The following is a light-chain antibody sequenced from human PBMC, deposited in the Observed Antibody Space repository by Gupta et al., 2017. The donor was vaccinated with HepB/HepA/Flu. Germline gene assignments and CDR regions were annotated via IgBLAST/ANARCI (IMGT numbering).Light chain of an antibody. V-gene: IGKV4-1*01. CDR2: EAS. CDR3: QQYDSVPRT. J-gene: IGKJ1*01. CDR1: QTVLYSYDRKNY. Sequence: AVSLVERATINCKSIQTVLYSYDRKNYLAWYQQKPGKPPKVLIYEASIRAAGVPDRFSGSGSGTDFTLTVSNLQAEDVAVYYCQQYDSVPRTFGQGTKVEI.